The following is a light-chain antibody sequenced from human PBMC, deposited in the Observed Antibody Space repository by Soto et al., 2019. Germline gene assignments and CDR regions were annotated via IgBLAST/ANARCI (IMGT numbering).Light chain of an antibody. CDR1: QSLVHSDGNTY. J-gene: IGKJ1*01. V-gene: IGKV2-24*01. CDR2: KIS. CDR3: LQATKLPWA. Sequence: DIVMTQTPLYSPVTLGQPASISCTTSQSLVHSDGNTYLSWLQQRQGQPPSLLIHKISNRFSVVPDRFSGSGAGTEFTLKISRVEPEYVVIYYFLQATKLPWAFGQGTKV.